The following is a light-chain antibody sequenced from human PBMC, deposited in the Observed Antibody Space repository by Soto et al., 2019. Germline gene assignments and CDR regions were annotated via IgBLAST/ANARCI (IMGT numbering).Light chain of an antibody. CDR3: QKYDRVPWT. Sequence: DIQMTQSPSSLSASVGDTVTITCRASQGISHYLAWYQQRPGKVPKLLIHTESILQSGLPSRFSASGSGTDFTLTISSLQPEDGATYYCQKYDRVPWTFGRGTKVEIK. CDR2: TES. CDR1: QGISHY. V-gene: IGKV1-27*01. J-gene: IGKJ1*01.